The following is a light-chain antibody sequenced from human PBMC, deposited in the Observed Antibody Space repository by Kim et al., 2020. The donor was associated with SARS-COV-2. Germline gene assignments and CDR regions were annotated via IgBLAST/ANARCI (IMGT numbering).Light chain of an antibody. J-gene: IGKJ2*01. CDR2: GAS. V-gene: IGKV3-15*01. CDR1: QSVSSN. Sequence: EIVMTQSPATLSVSPGERATLSCRASQSVSSNLAWYLQKPGQGPRLLIYGASTRATGIPARFSGTGSGTEFTLTISSLQSEDFAVYYCQQYNNWPQTFGQGTKLEI. CDR3: QQYNNWPQT.